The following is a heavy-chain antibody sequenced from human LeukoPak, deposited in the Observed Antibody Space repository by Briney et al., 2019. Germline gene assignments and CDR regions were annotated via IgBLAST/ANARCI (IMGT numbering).Heavy chain of an antibody. V-gene: IGHV3-7*04. J-gene: IGHJ4*02. D-gene: IGHD2-15*01. Sequence: TGGSLRLSCADYGFSFSSFWMTWVRQTPGRGREWVAKIKQDGSEIYYVDSLKGRFIISRDNAKNSLYLQMNSLRAEDTAVYYCARSLGYCSGGSCYPFDCWGQGALVTVSS. CDR1: GFSFSSFW. CDR3: ARSLGYCSGGSCYPFDC. CDR2: IKQDGSEI.